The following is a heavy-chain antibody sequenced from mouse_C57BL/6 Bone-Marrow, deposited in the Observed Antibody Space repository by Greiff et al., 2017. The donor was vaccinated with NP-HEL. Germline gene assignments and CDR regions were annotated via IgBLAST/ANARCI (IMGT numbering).Heavy chain of an antibody. J-gene: IGHJ1*03. CDR3: ASYDGYYWYFDV. Sequence: VQLKQSGPVLVKPGASVKMSCKASGYTFTDYYMNWVKQSHGKSLEWIGVINPYNGGTSYNQKFKGKATLTVDKSSSTAYMELNSLTSEDSAVYYCASYDGYYWYFDVWGTGTTVTVSS. V-gene: IGHV1-19*01. CDR1: GYTFTDYY. D-gene: IGHD2-3*01. CDR2: INPYNGGT.